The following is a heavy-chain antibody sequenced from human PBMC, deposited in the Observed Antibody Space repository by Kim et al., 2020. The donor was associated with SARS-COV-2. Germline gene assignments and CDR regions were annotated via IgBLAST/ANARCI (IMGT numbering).Heavy chain of an antibody. D-gene: IGHD3-22*01. CDR1: GGSISSYY. Sequence: SETLSLTCTVSGGSISSYYWSWIRQPPGKGLEWIGHINYSGSTNYNPSLKSRVTISVDTPKNQFSLKLSSVTPADTAVYYCARDLGNSGSDYWGQGTLVT. V-gene: IGHV4-59*01. CDR2: INYSGST. CDR3: ARDLGNSGSDY. J-gene: IGHJ4*02.